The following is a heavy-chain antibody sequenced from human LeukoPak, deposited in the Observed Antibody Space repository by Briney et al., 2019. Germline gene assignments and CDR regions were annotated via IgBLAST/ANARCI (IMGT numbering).Heavy chain of an antibody. D-gene: IGHD3-16*01. CDR1: GFTFSSYS. J-gene: IGHJ3*02. CDR2: ISSSSSTI. Sequence: PGGSLRLSCAASGFTFSSYSMNWVRQAPGKGLEWVSYISSSSSTIYYADSVKGRFTISRDNAKNSLYLQMNSLRAEDTAVYYCARTPSYVAFDIWGQGTMVTVSS. CDR3: ARTPSYVAFDI. V-gene: IGHV3-48*04.